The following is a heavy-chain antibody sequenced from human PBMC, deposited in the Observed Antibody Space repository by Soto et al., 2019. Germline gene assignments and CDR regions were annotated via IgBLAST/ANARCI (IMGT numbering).Heavy chain of an antibody. J-gene: IGHJ6*02. D-gene: IGHD2-15*01. CDR3: ARDIVVVVAATNYYYYGLDV. CDR1: GFTFSSYA. Sequence: GGSLRLCCAASGFTFSSYATHWVRQAPGKGLEWVAVISYDGSNKYYADSVKGRLTISRDNSKNTVYLQMNSLRAEDTAVYYCARDIVVVVAATNYYYYGLDVWGQGTTVTVSS. CDR2: ISYDGSNK. V-gene: IGHV3-30-3*01.